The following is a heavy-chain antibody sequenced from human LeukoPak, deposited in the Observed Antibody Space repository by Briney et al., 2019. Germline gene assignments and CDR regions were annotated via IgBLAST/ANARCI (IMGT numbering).Heavy chain of an antibody. V-gene: IGHV1-18*01. Sequence: ASVKVSCKASRYTFTNYVISWVRQAPGQGREWMGWISAYNGNTDYAQKLQGRVTMTTDTSTSTAYMELRSLRSDDTAVYYCARDVNAVAGTTYFDYWGQGTLVTVSS. CDR1: RYTFTNYV. D-gene: IGHD6-19*01. CDR3: ARDVNAVAGTTYFDY. CDR2: ISAYNGNT. J-gene: IGHJ4*02.